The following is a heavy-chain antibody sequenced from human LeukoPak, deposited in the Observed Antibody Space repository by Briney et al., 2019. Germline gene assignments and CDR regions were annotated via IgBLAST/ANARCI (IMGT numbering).Heavy chain of an antibody. CDR1: GYTFTSYY. J-gene: IGHJ3*02. V-gene: IGHV1-46*01. CDR3: ARVNTAMVHAFDI. CDR2: INPSGGST. Sequence: ASVKVSCKASGYTFTSYYMHWVRQAPGQGLEWMGIINPSGGSTSYAQKFQGRVTMTRDTSTSTVYMELSRLRSDDTAVYYCARVNTAMVHAFDIWGQGTMVTVSS. D-gene: IGHD5-18*01.